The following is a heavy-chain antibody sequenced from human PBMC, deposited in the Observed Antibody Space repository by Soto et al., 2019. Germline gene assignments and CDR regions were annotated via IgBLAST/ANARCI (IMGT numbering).Heavy chain of an antibody. CDR3: AKDKWGWNPPARYFDY. V-gene: IGHV3-9*01. CDR2: ISWNSATI. CDR1: GFKFDDYA. J-gene: IGHJ4*02. D-gene: IGHD1-1*01. Sequence: EVQLVESGGGLVQPGRSLRLSCAASGFKFDDYAIHWVRQVPGKGLEWVSSISWNSATILYADSVKGRFTISRDSAKNSVDLQMHSLRTEDTALYYCAKDKWGWNPPARYFDYWGPGTLVTVSS.